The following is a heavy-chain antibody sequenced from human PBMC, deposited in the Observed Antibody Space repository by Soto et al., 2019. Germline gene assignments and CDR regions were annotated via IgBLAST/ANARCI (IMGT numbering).Heavy chain of an antibody. CDR3: AVNDYLDY. CDR2: IKRISDGGTT. CDR1: GFTFSNAW. Sequence: PGGALRLSCSASGFTFSNAWMIWVRQAPGKGLEWVGRIKRISDGGTTDYAAPVKGRFTISRGDSANTLYLQMNSLKTEDTAVYFCAVNDYLDYWGQGALVTVSS. V-gene: IGHV3-15*01. J-gene: IGHJ4*02.